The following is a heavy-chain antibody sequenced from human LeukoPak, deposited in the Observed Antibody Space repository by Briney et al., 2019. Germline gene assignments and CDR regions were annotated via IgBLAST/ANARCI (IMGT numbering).Heavy chain of an antibody. CDR2: INAYNGNT. J-gene: IGHJ4*02. V-gene: IGHV1-18*01. Sequence: ASVKVSCKASGYTFTGNGITWVRQAPGQGLEWMGWINAYNGNTVYAQMFQGRVTLITDTSTSTAYMELRSLRSDDTAVYYCARADLGALVQDYWGQGTLVTVSS. CDR3: ARADLGALVQDY. CDR1: GYTFTGNG. D-gene: IGHD6-13*01.